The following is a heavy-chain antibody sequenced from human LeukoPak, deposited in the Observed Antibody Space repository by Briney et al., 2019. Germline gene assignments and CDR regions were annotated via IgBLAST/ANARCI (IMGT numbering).Heavy chain of an antibody. Sequence: SETLSLTCTVSGGSISNYYWGWIRQPAGKGLEWIGRIYAGGTASYNPSLKSRVTMSADMSKNQLSLKLTSVTAADTAVYYCTREPVPWGQGTLVTVSS. V-gene: IGHV4-4*07. D-gene: IGHD6-19*01. J-gene: IGHJ4*02. CDR3: TREPVP. CDR1: GGSISNYY. CDR2: IYAGGTA.